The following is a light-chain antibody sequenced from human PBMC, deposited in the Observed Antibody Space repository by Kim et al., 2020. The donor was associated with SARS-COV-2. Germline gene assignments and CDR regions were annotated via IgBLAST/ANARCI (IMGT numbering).Light chain of an antibody. V-gene: IGLV1-44*01. J-gene: IGLJ3*02. CDR1: RSNSGSNN. CDR3: AAWADSLNGPV. CDR2: SPD. Sequence: GQNVTSAGSEGRSNSGSNNANWFQQFPGTAPKLLIYSPDQRPSGIPDRFSGYKSGTSASLAISGLQSEDEADYYCAAWADSLNGPVFGGGTQLTVL.